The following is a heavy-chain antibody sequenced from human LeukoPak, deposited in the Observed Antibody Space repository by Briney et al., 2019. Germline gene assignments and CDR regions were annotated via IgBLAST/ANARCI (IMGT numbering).Heavy chain of an antibody. CDR3: ARVRSVTPYYFEY. J-gene: IGHJ4*02. CDR2: IYYSGST. D-gene: IGHD4-11*01. CDR1: GVSISSYY. V-gene: IGHV4-59*12. Sequence: SETLSLTCTVSGVSISSYYWSWIRQPPGKGLEWIGYIYYSGSTNYNPSLKSRVTISVDTSKNQFSLKLSSVTAADTAVYYCARVRSVTPYYFEYWGQGTLVTVSS.